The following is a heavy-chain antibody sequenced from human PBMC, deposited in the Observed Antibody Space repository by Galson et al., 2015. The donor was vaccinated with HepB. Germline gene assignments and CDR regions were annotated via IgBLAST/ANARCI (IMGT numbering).Heavy chain of an antibody. J-gene: IGHJ4*02. CDR1: GHTFTNYG. D-gene: IGHD6-6*01. CDR3: ARDLNIATRYGGY. Sequence: SVKVSCKASGHTFTNYGISWVRQAPGQGLEWTGWISAYNGNTNYAQKLQGRVTMTTDTSTSTAYMELRSLRSDDTAVYYCARDLNIATRYGGYWGQGTLVTVSS. CDR2: ISAYNGNT. V-gene: IGHV1-18*01.